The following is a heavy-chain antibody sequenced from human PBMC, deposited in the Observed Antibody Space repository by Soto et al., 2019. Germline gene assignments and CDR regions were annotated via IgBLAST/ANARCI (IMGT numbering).Heavy chain of an antibody. Sequence: LVPHSLPYTVAGGTIIGLGYRRGWKRQPPGKGLEWIGSIYYSGSTYYNPSLKSRVTISVDTSKNQFSLKLSSVTAADTAVYYCARRRAAAGWNYFDYWGQGTLVTVSS. CDR2: IYYSGST. V-gene: IGHV4-39*01. CDR1: GGTIIGLGYR. CDR3: ARRRAAAGWNYFDY. D-gene: IGHD6-13*01. J-gene: IGHJ4*02.